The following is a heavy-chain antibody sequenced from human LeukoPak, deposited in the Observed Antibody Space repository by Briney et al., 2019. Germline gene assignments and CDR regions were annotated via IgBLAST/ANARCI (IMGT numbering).Heavy chain of an antibody. CDR1: GFTVSNYA. CDR2: ISAGGVDT. Sequence: GGSLRLSCAASGFTVSNYAMTWVRQAPGKGLEWVSVISAGGVDTFYADSVRGRFTISRDNSKSTLYLQMNSLRAEDTAVYYCAAKEGLTGYLSGSFEYWGQGTLVTVSS. CDR3: AAKEGLTGYLSGSFEY. D-gene: IGHD3-9*01. V-gene: IGHV3-23*01. J-gene: IGHJ4*02.